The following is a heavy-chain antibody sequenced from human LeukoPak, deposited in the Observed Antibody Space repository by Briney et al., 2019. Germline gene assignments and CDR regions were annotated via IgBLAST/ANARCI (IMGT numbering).Heavy chain of an antibody. Sequence: SETLSLTCTVSGGSISSYYWSWIRQPAGKGLEWIGRIYTSGSTNYNPSLKSRVTMLVDTSKNQFSLKLSSVTAADTAVYYCAREYYYGSGSPFDYWGQGTLVTVAS. J-gene: IGHJ4*02. CDR3: AREYYYGSGSPFDY. CDR1: GGSISSYY. D-gene: IGHD3-10*01. V-gene: IGHV4-4*07. CDR2: IYTSGST.